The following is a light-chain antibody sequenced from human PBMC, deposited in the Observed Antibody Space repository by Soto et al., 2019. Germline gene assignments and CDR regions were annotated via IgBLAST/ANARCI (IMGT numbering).Light chain of an antibody. Sequence: DIEMTQSPSSLSASLGDRVTITCRASQRVSSYLNWYQQKPGKATKLMIYAVHSLQNGVPSRFRGSVSGTDFALTFGSLRPEDFAVYYCQQYNNWRPITFGQGTRLEIK. CDR1: QRVSSY. V-gene: IGKV1-39*01. J-gene: IGKJ5*01. CDR3: QQYNNWRPIT. CDR2: AVH.